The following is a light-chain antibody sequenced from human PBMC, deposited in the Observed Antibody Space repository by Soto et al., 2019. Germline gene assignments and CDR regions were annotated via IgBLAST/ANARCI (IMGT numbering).Light chain of an antibody. V-gene: IGKV3-11*01. J-gene: IGKJ1*01. CDR3: QQRSNWPTWT. CDR1: QSVSSY. CDR2: DAS. Sequence: TLSLSPGERATLSCRASQSVSSYLAWYQQKPGQAPRLLIYDASNRATGIPARFSGSGSGTDFTLTISSLEPEDFEVYYCQQRSNWPTWTFGQGTKVDIK.